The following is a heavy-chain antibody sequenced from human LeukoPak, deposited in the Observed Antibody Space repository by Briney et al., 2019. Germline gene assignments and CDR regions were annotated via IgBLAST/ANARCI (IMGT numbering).Heavy chain of an antibody. J-gene: IGHJ6*03. CDR3: ARDSSSGVAPYYYYMDV. Sequence: SETLSLTCTVSGGSISTYYWSWIRQPPGKGLEWIGYIYYSGSTNYNPSLKSRVTISVDMSKNQFSLKLSSVTAADTAVYYCARDSSSGVAPYYYYMDVWGKGTTVTISS. CDR2: IYYSGST. V-gene: IGHV4-59*01. CDR1: GGSISTYY. D-gene: IGHD6-13*01.